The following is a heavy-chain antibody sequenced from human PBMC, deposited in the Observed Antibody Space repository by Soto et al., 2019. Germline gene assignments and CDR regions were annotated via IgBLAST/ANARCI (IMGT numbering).Heavy chain of an antibody. CDR1: GGSISSGGYY. CDR3: AREFLEWLSTPGWYFDL. CDR2: IYYSGST. D-gene: IGHD3-3*01. V-gene: IGHV4-31*03. Sequence: PSETLSLTCTVSGGSISSGGYYWSWIRQHPGKGLEWIGYIYYSGSTYYNPSLKSRVTISVDTSKNQFSLKLSSVTAADTAVYYCAREFLEWLSTPGWYFDLWGRGTLVTVSS. J-gene: IGHJ2*01.